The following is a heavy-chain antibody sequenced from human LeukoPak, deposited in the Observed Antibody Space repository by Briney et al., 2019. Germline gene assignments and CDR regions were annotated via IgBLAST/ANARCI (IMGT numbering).Heavy chain of an antibody. Sequence: SSETLSLTCTVSGGSIRSYYWNWIRQPPGKGLEWIGYIYYSGNNNYNPSLKSRVTISVDTSKNQFSLKLSSVTAADTAVYYCASGFSGSYKRFDYWGQGTLVTVSS. V-gene: IGHV4-59*12. D-gene: IGHD1-26*01. CDR1: GGSIRSYY. CDR2: IYYSGNN. J-gene: IGHJ4*02. CDR3: ASGFSGSYKRFDY.